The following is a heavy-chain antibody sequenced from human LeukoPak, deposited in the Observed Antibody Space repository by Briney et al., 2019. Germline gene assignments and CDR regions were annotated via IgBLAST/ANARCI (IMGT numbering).Heavy chain of an antibody. D-gene: IGHD6-13*01. CDR1: GYRFTSYW. V-gene: IGHV5-51*01. Sequence: GESLKISCKGSGYRFTSYWIGWVRPMPGKGLEWMGIIYPGDSDTRYSPSFQGQVTISADKSISTAYLQWSSLKASDTAMYYCARSYSSSWYQGDWFDPWGQGTLVTVSS. CDR3: ARSYSSSWYQGDWFDP. CDR2: IYPGDSDT. J-gene: IGHJ5*02.